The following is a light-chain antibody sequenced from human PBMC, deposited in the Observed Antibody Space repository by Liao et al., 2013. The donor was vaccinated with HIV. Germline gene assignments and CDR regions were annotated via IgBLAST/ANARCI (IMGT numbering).Light chain of an antibody. Sequence: SYELTQPPSVSVAPGKTARITCGGNNIESKSVHWYQQKPGQAPVLVIFYDSDRPSGIPERFSGSNSGNTATLTISRVEAGDEADYYCQVWDSSSDQDVFGTGTKVTVL. CDR1: NIESKS. CDR3: QVWDSSSDQDV. J-gene: IGLJ1*01. V-gene: IGLV3-21*01. CDR2: YDS.